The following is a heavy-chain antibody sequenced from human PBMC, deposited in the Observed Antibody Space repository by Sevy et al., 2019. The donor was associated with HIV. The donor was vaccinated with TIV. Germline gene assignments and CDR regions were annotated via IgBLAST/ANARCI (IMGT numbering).Heavy chain of an antibody. CDR2: IIPIFGTA. V-gene: IGHV1-69*13. CDR3: ARGTAAAGTNFDY. CDR1: GGTFSSYA. J-gene: IGHJ4*02. D-gene: IGHD6-13*01. Sequence: ASVKVSCKASGGTFSSYAISWVRQAPGQGLEWMGGIIPIFGTANYAQKFQGRVTITADESTSTAYMELSSLRSEDTAVYYCARGTAAAGTNFDYWGQGTLVTVSS.